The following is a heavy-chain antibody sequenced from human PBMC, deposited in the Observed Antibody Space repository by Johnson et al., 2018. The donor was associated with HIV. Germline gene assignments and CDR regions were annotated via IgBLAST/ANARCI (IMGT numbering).Heavy chain of an antibody. D-gene: IGHD5-24*01. V-gene: IGHV3-23*04. CDR3: AKDYRDGYNRGWAFDI. J-gene: IGHJ3*02. CDR1: GFTFSSYA. Sequence: VQLVESGGGLVQPGGSLRLSCAASGFTFSSYALSWVRQAPGQGLEWVPAISGSGGRTYSAASVHGRFTISRDNSKNTRYPQMNSLRAEDPAVYYCAKDYRDGYNRGWAFDIWGQGTMVTVSS. CDR2: ISGSGGRT.